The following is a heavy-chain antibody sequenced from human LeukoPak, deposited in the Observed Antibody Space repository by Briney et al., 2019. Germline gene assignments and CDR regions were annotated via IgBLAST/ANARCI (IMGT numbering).Heavy chain of an antibody. CDR1: GYTFTGYY. CDR3: ARCSQNIVVVPAAIANYYYYGMDV. Sequence: ASVKVSCKASGYTFTGYYMHWVRQAPGQGLEWMGWINPNSSGTNYAQKFQGRVTMTTDTSTSTAYMELRSLRSDDTAVYYCARCSQNIVVVPAAIANYYYYGMDVWGQGTTVTVSS. J-gene: IGHJ6*02. D-gene: IGHD2-2*02. V-gene: IGHV1-2*02. CDR2: INPNSSGT.